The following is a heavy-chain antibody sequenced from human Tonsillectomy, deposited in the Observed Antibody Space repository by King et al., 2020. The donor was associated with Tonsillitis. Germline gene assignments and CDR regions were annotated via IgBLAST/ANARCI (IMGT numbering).Heavy chain of an antibody. CDR3: ARDGGDYGDYSF. V-gene: IGHV1-69*09. CDR2: SIPILGIG. J-gene: IGHJ4*02. CDR1: GGTFSSYA. Sequence: QLVQSGAEVKKPGSSVKVSCKASGGTFSSYAISWVRQAPGQGLEWMGRSIPILGIGNYAQKFQGRVTITADKSTSTGYMELSSRRSEDTAVYYCARDGGDYGDYSFWGQGTLVTVSS. D-gene: IGHD4-17*01.